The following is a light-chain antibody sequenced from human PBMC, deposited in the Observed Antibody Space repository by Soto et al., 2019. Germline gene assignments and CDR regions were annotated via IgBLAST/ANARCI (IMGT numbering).Light chain of an antibody. CDR3: QQYGNSFVG. J-gene: IGKJ1*01. CDR1: QSVSSTY. CDR2: GAS. V-gene: IGKV3-20*01. Sequence: IVFTQSPGTPSLSPGEIATLSCRASQSVSSTYLAWYQHRPGQAPRLLIYGASSRATGIPDRFSGSGSGTDFTLIISRLEPEDFAVYYCQQYGNSFVGFGQGTTVDIK.